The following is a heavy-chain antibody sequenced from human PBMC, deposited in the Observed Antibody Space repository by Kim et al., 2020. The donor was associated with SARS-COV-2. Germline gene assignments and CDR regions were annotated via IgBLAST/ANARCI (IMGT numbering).Heavy chain of an antibody. CDR1: GFTFDDYA. D-gene: IGHD2-2*01. J-gene: IGHJ4*02. V-gene: IGHV3-9*01. CDR3: AKDGGYCSSTSCLPVD. Sequence: GGSLRLSCAASGFTFDDYAMHWVRQAPGKGLEWVSGISWNSGSIGYADSVKGRFTISRDNAKNSLYLQMNSLRAEDTALYYCAKDGGYCSSTSCLPVDWGQGTLVTVSS. CDR2: ISWNSGSI.